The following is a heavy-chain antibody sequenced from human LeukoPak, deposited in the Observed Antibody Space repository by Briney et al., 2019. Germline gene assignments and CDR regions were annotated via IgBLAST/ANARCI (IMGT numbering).Heavy chain of an antibody. CDR3: AKGEGYYGSGSYYMLSKPVAY. D-gene: IGHD3-10*01. Sequence: GSLRLSCAASGFTFSSYAMSWVRQAPGKGLEWVSAISGSGGSTYYADSVKGRFTISRDNSKNTLYLQMNSLRAEDTAVYYCAKGEGYYGSGSYYMLSKPVAYWGQGTLGTVSS. CDR1: GFTFSSYA. J-gene: IGHJ4*02. CDR2: ISGSGGST. V-gene: IGHV3-23*01.